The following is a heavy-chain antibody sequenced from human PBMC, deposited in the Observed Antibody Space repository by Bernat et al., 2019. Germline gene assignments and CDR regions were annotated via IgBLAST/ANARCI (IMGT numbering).Heavy chain of an antibody. J-gene: IGHJ6*02. CDR1: GFTFSSFG. Sequence: QVQLVESGGGVVQPGRSLRLSCAASGFTFSSFGMHWVRQAPGKGLEWVALISCDGSNKYYGDSVKGRFTISRDNSRNTLYLQMNSLRAEDTAVYYCAKDAVPAAHYYYGMDVWGQGTTVTVSS. CDR2: ISCDGSNK. CDR3: AKDAVPAAHYYYGMDV. V-gene: IGHV3-30*18. D-gene: IGHD2-2*01.